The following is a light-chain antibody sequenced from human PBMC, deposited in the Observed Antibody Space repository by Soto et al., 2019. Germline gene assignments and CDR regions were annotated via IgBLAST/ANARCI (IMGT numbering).Light chain of an antibody. J-gene: IGKJ5*01. CDR2: GAF. V-gene: IGKV3-11*01. CDR1: QTVRLNS. CDR3: QQRNVWPPVN. Sequence: EIVLTQSPGTLSLSPGERSTLSCGASQTVRLNSLVWYQQKPGQAPRLLIYGAFNRATGIPARFSGSGSGTDFTLTIRSLEPEDSAVYYCQQRNVWPPVNCGKGTRREIK.